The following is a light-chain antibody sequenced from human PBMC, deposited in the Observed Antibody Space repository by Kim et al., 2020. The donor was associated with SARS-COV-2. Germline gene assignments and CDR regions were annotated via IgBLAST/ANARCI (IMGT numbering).Light chain of an antibody. CDR1: TGPVTSSHY. J-gene: IGLJ3*02. CDR2: DTS. CDR3: LLSYSGAWV. V-gene: IGLV7-46*01. Sequence: PGETVTLSCRSTTGPVTSSHYPYWFQQRPGQAPRTLISDTSNTHSWTPARFSGSLLGDKAALTLSGAQPEDEADYYCLLSYSGAWVFGGGTQLTVL.